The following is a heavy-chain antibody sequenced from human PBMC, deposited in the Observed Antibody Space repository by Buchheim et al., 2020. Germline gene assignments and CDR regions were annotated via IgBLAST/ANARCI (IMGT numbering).Heavy chain of an antibody. V-gene: IGHV4-31*02. CDR1: RGSISSGGYY. J-gene: IGHJ5*02. CDR3: ARTYCGGDCYLDA. CDR2: IFYSGIA. Sequence: QVPLQVSGPGLVKPSQTLSLTCSVSRGSISSGGYYWSWVRQQPGKGLEWLGYIFYSGIAFYNTALKSRLLISMATSQNQLSLNLSSVTAADTAVYYCARTYCGGDCYLDAWGLG. D-gene: IGHD2-21*02.